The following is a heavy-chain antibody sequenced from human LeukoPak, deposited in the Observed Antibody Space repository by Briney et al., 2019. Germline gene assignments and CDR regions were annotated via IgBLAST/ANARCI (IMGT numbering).Heavy chain of an antibody. J-gene: IGHJ4*02. CDR1: GLTLSNPW. CDR3: AGVVPYFDY. V-gene: IGHV3-15*01. Sequence: GGSLRLSCSAWGLTLSNPWMRGVRQAPGGRREWVGRIKSKTEGGTTDYAAPVKGRFTISRDDSKNTLYLQMNSLKTEDTAVYYCAGVVPYFDYWGQGTLVTVSS. D-gene: IGHD2-15*01. CDR2: IKSKTEGGTT.